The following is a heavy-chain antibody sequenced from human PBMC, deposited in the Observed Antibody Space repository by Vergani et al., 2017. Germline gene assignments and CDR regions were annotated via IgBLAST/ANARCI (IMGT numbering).Heavy chain of an antibody. J-gene: IGHJ4*02. CDR1: GFTFSSYA. CDR3: ARDLDVYDSSGSIDY. Sequence: QVQLVESGGGVVQPGRSLRLSCAASGFTFSSYAMHWVRQAPGKGLEWVAVISYDGSNKYYADSVKGRFTISRDNSKNTPYLQMNSLRAEDTAVYYCARDLDVYDSSGSIDYWGQGTLVTVSS. CDR2: ISYDGSNK. V-gene: IGHV3-30-3*01. D-gene: IGHD3-22*01.